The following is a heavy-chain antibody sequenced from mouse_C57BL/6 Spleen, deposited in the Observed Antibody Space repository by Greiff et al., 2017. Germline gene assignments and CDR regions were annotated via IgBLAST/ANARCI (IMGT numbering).Heavy chain of an antibody. V-gene: IGHV1-69*01. D-gene: IGHD2-3*01. CDR2: IDPSDSYT. J-gene: IGHJ4*01. Sequence: QVQLQQSGAELVMPGASVKLSCKASGYTFTSYWMHWVKQRPGQGLEWIGEIDPSDSYTNYNQKFKGKSTLTVDKSSSTAYMQLSSLTSEDSAVYYCARGDGYYVGYYAMDYWGQGTSVTVSA. CDR1: GYTFTSYW. CDR3: ARGDGYYVGYYAMDY.